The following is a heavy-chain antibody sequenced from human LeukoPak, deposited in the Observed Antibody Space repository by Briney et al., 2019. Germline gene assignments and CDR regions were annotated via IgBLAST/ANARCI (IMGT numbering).Heavy chain of an antibody. CDR2: INSDGSKI. J-gene: IGHJ4*02. V-gene: IGHV3-74*01. Sequence: GGSLRLSCATSGFTFSGYWMYWVRQAPGKGLVWVSRINSDGSKIDDADSVKGRFTISRDNAKNTLYLQMNSLRVEDTAVYYCARVSSYCRSISCKEPLGYWGQGTLVTVSS. CDR1: GFTFSGYW. CDR3: ARVSSYCRSISCKEPLGY. D-gene: IGHD2-2*01.